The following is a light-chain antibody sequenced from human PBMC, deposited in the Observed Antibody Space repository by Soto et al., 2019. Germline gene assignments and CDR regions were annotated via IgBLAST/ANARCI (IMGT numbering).Light chain of an antibody. V-gene: IGKV1-33*01. CDR1: QDISNY. J-gene: IGKJ1*01. CDR3: QHYNGYSET. Sequence: DIQMTQSPSSLSASAGARVTITCQASQDISNYLNWYQQKPGKAPKLLIYDASNLETGVPSRFSGSGSGTEFTLTISSLQPDDFATYYCQHYNGYSETFGQGTKVDIK. CDR2: DAS.